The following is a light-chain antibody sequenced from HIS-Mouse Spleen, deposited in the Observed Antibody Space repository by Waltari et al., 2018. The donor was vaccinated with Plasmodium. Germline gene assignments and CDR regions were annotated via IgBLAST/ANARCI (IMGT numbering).Light chain of an antibody. CDR1: VLAKKY. J-gene: IGLJ3*02. Sequence: SYELTQPSSVSVSPGQTARITCSGDVLAKKYPRWFQQKPGTAPVLVIYKDSERPSGIPERFSGSSSGTTVTLTISGAQVEDEADYYCYSAADNNLVFGGGTKLTVL. CDR2: KDS. V-gene: IGLV3-27*01. CDR3: YSAADNNLV.